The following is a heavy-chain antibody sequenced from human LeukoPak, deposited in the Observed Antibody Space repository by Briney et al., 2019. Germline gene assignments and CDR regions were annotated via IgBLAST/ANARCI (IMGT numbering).Heavy chain of an antibody. D-gene: IGHD3-3*01. J-gene: IGHJ4*02. V-gene: IGHV4-39*07. CDR3: ARARRRGYDY. Sequence: SETLSLTCTVSGDSISSNNYYWGWIRQPPGKGLEWIGEINHSGSTNYNPSLKSRVTISVDTSKNQFSLKLSSVTAADTAVYYCARARRRGYDYWGQGTLVTVSS. CDR1: GDSISSNNYY. CDR2: INHSGST.